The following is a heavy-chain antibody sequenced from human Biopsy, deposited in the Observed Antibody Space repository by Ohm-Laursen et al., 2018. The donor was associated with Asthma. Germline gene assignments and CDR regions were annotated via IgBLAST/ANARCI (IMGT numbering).Heavy chain of an antibody. D-gene: IGHD6-13*01. V-gene: IGHV1-46*01. CDR3: ARGQKSAGDRWFDP. CDR1: GYTFTSYY. J-gene: IGHJ5*02. CDR2: INPSGGST. Sequence: ASVKVSCNASGYTFTSYYMHWVRQAPGQGLEWMGIINPSGGSTSYAQKFQGRVTMTRDTSISTTYMEVSRLRSDDTAVYYCARGQKSAGDRWFDPWGQGTLVTVSS.